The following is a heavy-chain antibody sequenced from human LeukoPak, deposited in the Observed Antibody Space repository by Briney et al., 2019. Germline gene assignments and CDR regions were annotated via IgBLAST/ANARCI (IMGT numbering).Heavy chain of an antibody. CDR3: ARRNPGILDAFDI. D-gene: IGHD1-1*01. CDR1: GGSISSYY. Sequence: ETLSLTCTVSGGSISSYYWSWIRQPPGKGLEWIGYIYYSGSTNYNASLKSRVTISVDTSKNQFSLKLSSVTAADTAVYYCARRNPGILDAFDIWGQGTMVTVSS. V-gene: IGHV4-59*01. CDR2: IYYSGST. J-gene: IGHJ3*02.